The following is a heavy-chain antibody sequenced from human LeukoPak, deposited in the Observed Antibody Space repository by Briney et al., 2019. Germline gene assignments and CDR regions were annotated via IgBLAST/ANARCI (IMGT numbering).Heavy chain of an antibody. J-gene: IGHJ6*04. D-gene: IGHD3-10*01. V-gene: IGHV1-69*06. CDR2: IIPIFGTA. Sequence: GSSVKVSCTASGGTFSSYAISWVRQAPGQGLEWMGGIIPIFGTANYAQKFQGRVTITADKSTSTAYMELSSLRSEDTAVYYCASEYYYGSGSYSGMDVWGKGTTVTVSS. CDR1: GGTFSSYA. CDR3: ASEYYYGSGSYSGMDV.